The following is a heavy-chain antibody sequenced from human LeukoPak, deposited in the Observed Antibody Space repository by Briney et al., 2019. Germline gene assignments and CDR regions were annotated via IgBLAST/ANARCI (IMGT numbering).Heavy chain of an antibody. Sequence: GGSLRLSCAASGFTVSSNYMSWVRQAPGKGLEWVSVIYSGGSTYYADSVKGRFTISRDNSKNTLYLQMNSLRAEDTAVYYCGRDRPLGCSGGTCRYDAFDIWGQGTMVTVSS. CDR1: GFTVSSNY. D-gene: IGHD2-15*01. V-gene: IGHV3-66*01. CDR2: IYSGGST. CDR3: GRDRPLGCSGGTCRYDAFDI. J-gene: IGHJ3*02.